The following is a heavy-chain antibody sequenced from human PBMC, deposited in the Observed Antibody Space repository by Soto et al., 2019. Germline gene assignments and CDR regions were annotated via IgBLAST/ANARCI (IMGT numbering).Heavy chain of an antibody. V-gene: IGHV3-48*02. CDR1: GFTLSTYS. D-gene: IGHD3-10*01. J-gene: IGHJ6*02. Sequence: EVQLVESGGGLIQRGGSLRLSCAASGFTLSTYSLNWVRQAPRKGLEWLSYISGSSNTIYYADSVKGRFTISRVNAKNSLYLQMNSLRDEDTAVYFCARGFDLQYGMDVWGQGTTVTVSS. CDR3: ARGFDLQYGMDV. CDR2: ISGSSNTI.